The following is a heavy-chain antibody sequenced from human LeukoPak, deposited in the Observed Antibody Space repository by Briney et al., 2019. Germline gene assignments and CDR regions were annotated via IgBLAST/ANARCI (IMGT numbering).Heavy chain of an antibody. J-gene: IGHJ4*02. Sequence: GASLKISCQGSGYSFTSYWIGWVRQAPGQGPEWMGVISPSGGSTTYAQKFQGRVTLTRDMSTSTDYLELSSLRSEDTAVYYCARDPDGSYYNFDYWGQGTLVTVSS. CDR1: GYSFTSYW. CDR3: ARDPDGSYYNFDY. V-gene: IGHV1-46*01. D-gene: IGHD1-26*01. CDR2: ISPSGGST.